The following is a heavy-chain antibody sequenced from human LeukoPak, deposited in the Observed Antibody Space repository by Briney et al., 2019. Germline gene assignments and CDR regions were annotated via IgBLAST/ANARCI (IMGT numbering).Heavy chain of an antibody. Sequence: AGGSLRFSCAASGFTFSSYWMSWVRQAPGKGLEWVANIKQDGSEKYYVDSVKGRFTISRDNAKNSLYLQMNSLRAEDTAVYYCAREQGLYYDFWSGYYFDYWGQGTLVTVSS. CDR1: GFTFSSYW. J-gene: IGHJ4*02. V-gene: IGHV3-7*03. CDR3: AREQGLYYDFWSGYYFDY. D-gene: IGHD3-3*01. CDR2: IKQDGSEK.